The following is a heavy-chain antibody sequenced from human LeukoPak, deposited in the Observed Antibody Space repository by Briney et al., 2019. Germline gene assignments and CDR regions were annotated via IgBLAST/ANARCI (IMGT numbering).Heavy chain of an antibody. J-gene: IGHJ5*02. Sequence: PSETLSLTCTVSGESISGCYWTWIRQPPGKGLEWIGYIYYSGSTNYNPSLKSRVTMSVDTSKNQFSLKLSSVTAADTAVYYCARPPVVIAIYNWSAPWGQGTLVTVS. V-gene: IGHV4-59*12. CDR3: ARPPVVIAIYNWSAP. CDR2: IYYSGST. D-gene: IGHD2-21*01. CDR1: GESISGCY.